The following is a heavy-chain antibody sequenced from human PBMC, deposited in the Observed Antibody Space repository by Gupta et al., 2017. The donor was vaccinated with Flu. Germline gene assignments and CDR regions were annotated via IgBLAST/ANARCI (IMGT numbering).Heavy chain of an antibody. V-gene: IGHV4-59*01. CDR1: GGSISSYY. J-gene: IGHJ6*02. CDR2: IYYSGST. D-gene: IGHD1-26*01. CDR3: ARDRGSFLDYFYYYGMDV. Sequence: QVQLQASGPGLVKPSETLSLTCNVSGGSISSYYWSWIRQPPGKGLEWIGYIYYSGSTYYNPSLKSRVTMSIDTSKNHFSLKLSSVTAADTAVYYCARDRGSFLDYFYYYGMDVWGQGTTVTVSS.